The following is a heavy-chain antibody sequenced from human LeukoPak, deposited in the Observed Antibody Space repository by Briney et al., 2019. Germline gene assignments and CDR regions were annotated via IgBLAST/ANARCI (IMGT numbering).Heavy chain of an antibody. Sequence: SVKVSCKASGGTFSSYAISWVRQAHGQGLEWMGRIIPILGIANYAQKFQGRVTITADKSTSTAYMELSSLRSEGTAVYYCARGDLGYCSGGSCPRFDPWGQGTLVTVSS. J-gene: IGHJ5*02. CDR2: IIPILGIA. CDR1: GGTFSSYA. V-gene: IGHV1-69*04. CDR3: ARGDLGYCSGGSCPRFDP. D-gene: IGHD2-15*01.